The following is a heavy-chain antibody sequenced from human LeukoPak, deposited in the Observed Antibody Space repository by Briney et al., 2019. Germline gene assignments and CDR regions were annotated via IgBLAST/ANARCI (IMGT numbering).Heavy chain of an antibody. CDR3: ARVSAVTSYFDY. V-gene: IGHV4-34*01. CDR2: INHSGST. D-gene: IGHD4-17*01. Sequence: SETLSLTCAVYGGSFSGYYWSWIRQPPGKGLEWIGEINHSGSTNYNPSLKSRVTISVDTSKNQFSLKLSSVTAADTAVCYCARVSAVTSYFDYWGQGTLVTVSS. J-gene: IGHJ4*02. CDR1: GGSFSGYY.